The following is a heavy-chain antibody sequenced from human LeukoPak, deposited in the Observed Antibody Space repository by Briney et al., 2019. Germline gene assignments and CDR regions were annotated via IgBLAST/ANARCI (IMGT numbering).Heavy chain of an antibody. J-gene: IGHJ4*02. CDR2: VHFSGTT. D-gene: IGHD6-6*01. V-gene: IGHV4-59*01. CDR3: ARARSSYSSSPFDY. Sequence: SETLSLTCTVSGGSITGYYWSWIRQPPGRGLEWIGYVHFSGTTSFNPSLKSRVTISVDTSKNQFSLRLSFVTAADTAVYYCARARSSYSSSPFDYWGQGTLVTVSS. CDR1: GGSITGYY.